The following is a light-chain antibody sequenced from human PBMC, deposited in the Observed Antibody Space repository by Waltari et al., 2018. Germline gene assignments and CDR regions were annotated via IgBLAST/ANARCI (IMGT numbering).Light chain of an antibody. CDR3: QQAHTFPPT. V-gene: IGKV1-12*01. Sequence: DIQMTQSPSSVSASVGDRVTTTCRASQGVRSWLAWYQQKQGKAPNLLIYAASSLQSGVPSRFSGSGSGTDFTLTISSLQPEDFATYYCQQAHTFPPTFGPGTKVHI. J-gene: IGKJ3*01. CDR1: QGVRSW. CDR2: AAS.